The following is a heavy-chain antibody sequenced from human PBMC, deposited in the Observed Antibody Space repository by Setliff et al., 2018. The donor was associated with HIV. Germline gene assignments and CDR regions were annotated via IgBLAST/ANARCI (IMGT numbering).Heavy chain of an antibody. V-gene: IGHV3-48*04. CDR1: GFTFRDYS. CDR3: VKDEEYIGVVSATMNMPGYYHYYYMDV. D-gene: IGHD2-2*01. J-gene: IGHJ6*03. Sequence: GGSLRLSCTASGFTFRDYSMNWVRQAPGKGLEWVSYLGKSNSRMTYAGSVEGRFTISRDNADRSLYLQMNSLRAEDTAVYYCVKDEEYIGVVSATMNMPGYYHYYYMDVWGKGSTVTVSS. CDR2: LGKSNSRM.